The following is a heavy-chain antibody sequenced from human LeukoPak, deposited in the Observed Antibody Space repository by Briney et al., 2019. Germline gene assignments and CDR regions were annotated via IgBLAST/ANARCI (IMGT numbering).Heavy chain of an antibody. J-gene: IGHJ5*02. Sequence: GGSLRLSCAASGFTFREYSMSWVRQAPGKGLEWVSNTRSNGGDTYYTDSVKGRFTISRDNSKNTLYLEMNRLRAEDTAVYYCAKGGYTTWFDPWGQGTLVTVSS. CDR1: GFTFREYS. CDR3: AKGGYTTWFDP. V-gene: IGHV3-23*01. CDR2: TRSNGGDT. D-gene: IGHD2-15*01.